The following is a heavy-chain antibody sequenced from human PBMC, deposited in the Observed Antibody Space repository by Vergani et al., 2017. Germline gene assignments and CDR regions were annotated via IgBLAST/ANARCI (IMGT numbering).Heavy chain of an antibody. CDR1: GGSISSGGYY. D-gene: IGHD6-13*01. CDR3: AREPGIAAAGVDY. V-gene: IGHV4-31*03. Sequence: QVQLQESGPGLVKPSQTLSLTCTVSGGSISSGGYYWSWIRQHPGKGLEWIGYIYYSGSTYNPSLKSRVTISVDTSKNQFSLKLSSVTAADTAVYYCAREPGIAAAGVDYWGQGTLVTVSS. CDR2: IYYSGST. J-gene: IGHJ4*02.